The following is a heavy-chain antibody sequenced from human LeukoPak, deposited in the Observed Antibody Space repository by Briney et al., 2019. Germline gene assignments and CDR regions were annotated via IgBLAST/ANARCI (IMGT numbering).Heavy chain of an antibody. Sequence: GASLRLSCAASGFTFRNHGMSWVRQAPGKGLEWVSAISGSGGSTHYADSVKGRFTISRDNSKNTLFLQINNLRVEDTAVYFCPKDLASSAWSYYYGMHVWGQGTTVTVSS. CDR3: PKDLASSAWSYYYGMHV. D-gene: IGHD6-19*01. J-gene: IGHJ6*02. V-gene: IGHV3-23*01. CDR2: ISGSGGST. CDR1: GFTFRNHG.